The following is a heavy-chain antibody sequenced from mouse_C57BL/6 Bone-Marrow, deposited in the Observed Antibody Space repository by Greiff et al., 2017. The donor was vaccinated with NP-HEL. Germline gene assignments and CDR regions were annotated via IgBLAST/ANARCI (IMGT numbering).Heavy chain of an antibody. CDR1: GYTFTSYW. CDR2: IDPSDSYT. CDR3: ARSGWVVPFDY. D-gene: IGHD3-1*01. V-gene: IGHV1-69*01. Sequence: QVQLQQPGAELVMPGASVKLSCKASGYTFTSYWMHWVKQRPGQGLEWIGEIDPSDSYTNYNQKFTGKSTLTVDKSSSTAYMQLSSLTSEDSAVYYCARSGWVVPFDYWGQGTTLTVSS. J-gene: IGHJ2*01.